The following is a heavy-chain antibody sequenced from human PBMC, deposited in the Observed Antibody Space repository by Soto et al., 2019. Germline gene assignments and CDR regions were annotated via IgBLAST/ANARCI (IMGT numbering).Heavy chain of an antibody. J-gene: IGHJ4*02. CDR2: ISYDGSNK. CDR3: AKAGYSGSYFDY. V-gene: IGHV3-30*18. D-gene: IGHD5-12*01. Sequence: PGGSLRLSCAASGFTFSSYGMHWVRQAPGKGLEWVAVISYDGSNKYYADSVKGRFTFSRDNSKNTLYLQMNSLRPEDTAVYYCAKAGYSGSYFDYWGQGT. CDR1: GFTFSSYG.